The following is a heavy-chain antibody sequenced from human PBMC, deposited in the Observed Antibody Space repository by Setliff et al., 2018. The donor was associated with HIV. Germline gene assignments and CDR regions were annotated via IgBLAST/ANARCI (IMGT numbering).Heavy chain of an antibody. CDR1: AGSIRSSTYY. D-gene: IGHD6-19*01. V-gene: IGHV4-39*01. J-gene: IGHJ4*02. CDR2: IYYSGST. CDR3: IIAYSSGWLAPMGFDS. Sequence: PSETLSLTCTVSAGSIRSSTYYWAWIRQPPGKGLEWIGTIYYSGSTHYNPSLKSRATISVDTSKKQFSLKLSSVTAADTAVYYCIIAYSSGWLAPMGFDSWGQGTLVTVSS.